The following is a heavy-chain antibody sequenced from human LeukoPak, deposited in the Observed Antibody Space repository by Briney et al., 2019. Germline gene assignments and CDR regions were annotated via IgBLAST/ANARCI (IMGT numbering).Heavy chain of an antibody. V-gene: IGHV1-18*01. Sequence: ASVKVSCKASGYTFSTYGIRWVRQAPGQGLEWMGWISAYNGHTKYAQRLQGRVTMTTDTSTSTAYMELRSLRSDDTAVYYCARRYCSSTSCYTNWFDPWGQGTLVTVSS. CDR3: ARRYCSSTSCYTNWFDP. CDR1: GYTFSTYG. J-gene: IGHJ5*02. D-gene: IGHD2-2*02. CDR2: ISAYNGHT.